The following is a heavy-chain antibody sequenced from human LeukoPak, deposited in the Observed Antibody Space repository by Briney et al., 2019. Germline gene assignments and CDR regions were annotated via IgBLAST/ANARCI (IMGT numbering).Heavy chain of an antibody. CDR2: IYYSGST. V-gene: IGHV4-59*01. CDR1: GGSISSYY. CDR3: ARTYYDFWSGYYGGSFDY. D-gene: IGHD3-3*01. Sequence: PSETLSLTCTVSGGSISSYYWSWIRQPPGKGLEWIGYIYYSGSTNYNPSLKSRVTISVDTSKNQFSLKLSSVTAADTAVYYCARTYYDFWSGYYGGSFDYWGQGTLVTVSS. J-gene: IGHJ4*02.